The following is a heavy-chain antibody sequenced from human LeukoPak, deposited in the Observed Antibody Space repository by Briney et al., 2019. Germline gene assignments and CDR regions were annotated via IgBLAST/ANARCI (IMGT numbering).Heavy chain of an antibody. CDR2: IYSGGST. CDR3: ARERRYCSSTSCYRYYFDY. CDR1: GFTVSSNY. D-gene: IGHD2-2*02. Sequence: GGSLRLSCAASGFTVSSNYMSWVRQAPGKGLEWVSVIYSGGSTYYADSVKGRFTISRDNSKNTLYLQMNSLRAEDTAMYYCARERRYCSSTSCYRYYFDYWGQGTLVTVSS. V-gene: IGHV3-66*01. J-gene: IGHJ4*02.